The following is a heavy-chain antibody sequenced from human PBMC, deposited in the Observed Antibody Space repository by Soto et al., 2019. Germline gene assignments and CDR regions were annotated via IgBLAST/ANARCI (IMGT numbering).Heavy chain of an antibody. Sequence: SETLSLTCTVSGASISSPHDYWGWIRQSPGRGLEWIGSIYYSGSTYYNPSLKSRVTISVDASKNQFSLELNSVTAADTAVYYCARRGANYDMVTGYYPTWGMDAWGKETTVTVAS. CDR1: GASISSPHDY. J-gene: IGHJ6*04. CDR2: IYYSGST. D-gene: IGHD3-9*01. V-gene: IGHV4-39*01. CDR3: ARRGANYDMVTGYYPTWGMDA.